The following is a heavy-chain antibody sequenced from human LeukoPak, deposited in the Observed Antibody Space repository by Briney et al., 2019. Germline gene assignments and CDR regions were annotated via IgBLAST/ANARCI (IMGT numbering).Heavy chain of an antibody. CDR1: GGSISNTNW. CDR2: ISLTGLT. Sequence: SETLSLTCGVSGGSISNTNWWSWVRQPPGQGLEWIGEISLTGLTHYNPSLESRVTVSLDKSKNQLSLNLTSVTAADTAVYYCSRENGAFFPFGYWGQGTLVTVLS. J-gene: IGHJ4*02. CDR3: SRENGAFFPFGY. D-gene: IGHD2-8*01. V-gene: IGHV4-4*02.